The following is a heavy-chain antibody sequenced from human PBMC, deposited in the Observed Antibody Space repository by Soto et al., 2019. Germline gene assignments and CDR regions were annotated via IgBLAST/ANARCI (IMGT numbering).Heavy chain of an antibody. J-gene: IGHJ4*02. V-gene: IGHV4-34*01. D-gene: IGHD3-10*01. CDR2: INHSGST. CDR3: ARGSHLASTMVRGVREARFDY. CDR1: GGSFSGYY. Sequence: PSETLSLTCAVYGGSFSGYYWSWIRQPPGKGLEWIGEINHSGSTNYNPSLKSRVTISVDTSKNQFSLKLSSVTAADTAVYYCARGSHLASTMVRGVREARFDYWGQGTLVTVSS.